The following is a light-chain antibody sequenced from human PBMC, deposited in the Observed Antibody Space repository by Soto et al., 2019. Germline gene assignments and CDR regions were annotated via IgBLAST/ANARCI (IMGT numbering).Light chain of an antibody. V-gene: IGKV4-1*01. Sequence: DIVMTQSPDSLAVSLGERATINCKSSQSVLYNSNNKSYLAWYQQKPGHPPKLLIYWASTRESGVPDRFSGSGCGTDFTLTISSLQAEDVAVYYCQQYYGSPFTFGPGTKVEIK. CDR2: WAS. CDR3: QQYYGSPFT. J-gene: IGKJ3*01. CDR1: QSVLYNSNNKSY.